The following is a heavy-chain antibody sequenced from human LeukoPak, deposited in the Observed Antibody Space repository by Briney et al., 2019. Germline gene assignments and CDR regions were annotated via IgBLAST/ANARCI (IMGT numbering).Heavy chain of an antibody. CDR2: IYHSGST. V-gene: IGHV4-30-2*01. CDR3: ARGWYYDILTGTAHDAFDI. Sequence: SQTLSLTCAVSAGSISSGGYSWSWIRQPPGKGLESIGYIYHSGSTYYNPSLKSRVIISVDRSKSQFSLKLSSVTAADTAVYYCARGWYYDILTGTAHDAFDIWGQGTMVTVSS. D-gene: IGHD3-9*01. CDR1: AGSISSGGYS. J-gene: IGHJ3*02.